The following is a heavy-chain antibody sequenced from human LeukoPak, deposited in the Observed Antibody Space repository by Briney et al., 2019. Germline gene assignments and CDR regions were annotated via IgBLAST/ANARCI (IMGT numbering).Heavy chain of an antibody. CDR2: ISGSGSNT. CDR3: ARSRIIVGAFFDY. J-gene: IGHJ4*02. D-gene: IGHD1-26*01. CDR1: GFTFSTYA. V-gene: IGHV3-23*01. Sequence: GGSLRLSCAASGFTFSTYAMIWVRQAPGKGLEWVSAISGSGSNTYYADSVKGRFTISRDNSKSTLYLQLNSLRAEDTAVYYCARSRIIVGAFFDYWGQGTLVTVSS.